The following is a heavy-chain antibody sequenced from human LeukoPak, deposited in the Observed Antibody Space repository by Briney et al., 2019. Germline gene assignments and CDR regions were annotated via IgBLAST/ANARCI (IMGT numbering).Heavy chain of an antibody. CDR3: ARLSWGVRRYFDY. Sequence: PSETLSLTCAVYGGSFSGYYWSWIRQPPGKGLEWIGEINHSGSTNYNPSLKSRVTISVDTSKNQFSLKLSSVTAADTAVYYCARLSWGVRRYFDYWGQGTLVTVSS. CDR1: GGSFSGYY. J-gene: IGHJ4*02. V-gene: IGHV4-34*01. D-gene: IGHD3-16*01. CDR2: INHSGST.